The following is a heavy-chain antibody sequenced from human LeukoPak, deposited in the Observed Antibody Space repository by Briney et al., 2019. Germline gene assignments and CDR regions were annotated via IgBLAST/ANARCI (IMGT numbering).Heavy chain of an antibody. CDR2: IWYDGSNK. D-gene: IGHD3-10*01. Sequence: GGSLRLSCAASGFTFSSYGMHWVRQAPGKGLGWVAVIWYDGSNKYYADSVKGRFTISRDNSKNTLFLQMNSLRAEDTAVYYCAKLSLSGRSQSADYWGQGTLVTVSS. CDR1: GFTFSSYG. J-gene: IGHJ4*02. V-gene: IGHV3-33*06. CDR3: AKLSLSGRSQSADY.